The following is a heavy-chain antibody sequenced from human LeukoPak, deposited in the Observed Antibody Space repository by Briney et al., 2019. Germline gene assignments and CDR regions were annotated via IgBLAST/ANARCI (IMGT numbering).Heavy chain of an antibody. Sequence: GGSLRLSCAASGFTVSNNYMSWVRQAPGKGLEWVSVIHSGGTTNYADSVQGRFTISRDNSKTTVYLHMNSLRAEDTAVYYCARDSDSGYGPFASWGQGTLVTVSP. CDR1: GFTVSNNY. CDR3: ARDSDSGYGPFAS. D-gene: IGHD5-12*01. V-gene: IGHV3-53*01. J-gene: IGHJ4*02. CDR2: IHSGGTT.